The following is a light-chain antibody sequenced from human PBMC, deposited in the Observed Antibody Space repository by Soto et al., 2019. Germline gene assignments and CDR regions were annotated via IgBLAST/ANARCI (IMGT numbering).Light chain of an antibody. CDR3: QQHSSSSPYS. Sequence: DIQMTQSPSTLSASVGDRVTITCRASQSISSWLAWYQQKPRKAPNLLIYKASTLGSGLQSRFSGGGSGTEFTLTISSLQPDEFATYYCQQHSSSSPYSFGQGTKLEIK. V-gene: IGKV1-5*03. CDR1: QSISSW. CDR2: KAS. J-gene: IGKJ2*03.